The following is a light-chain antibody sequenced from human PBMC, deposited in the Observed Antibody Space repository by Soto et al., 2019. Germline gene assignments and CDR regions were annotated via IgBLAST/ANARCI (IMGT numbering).Light chain of an antibody. CDR2: EVS. J-gene: IGLJ2*01. CDR1: SSDVGGSHY. Sequence: QSALTQPPSASGSPGQSVTISCTGTSSDVGGSHYVSWYQQHPGKAPKLIIFEVSKRPSGVPDRFSGSKSGNTASLTVSGHHEADDDDYFSSYTAGMNIVVFGGGTQLTVL. V-gene: IGLV2-8*01. CDR3: SYTAGMNIVV.